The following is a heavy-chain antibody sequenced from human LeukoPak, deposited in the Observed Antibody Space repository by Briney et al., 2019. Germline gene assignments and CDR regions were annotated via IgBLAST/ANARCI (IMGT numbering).Heavy chain of an antibody. D-gene: IGHD6-19*01. V-gene: IGHV3-21*01. J-gene: IGHJ3*02. CDR2: ISSSSSYI. CDR1: GFTFSSYS. Sequence: PGGSLRLSCAASGFTFSSYSMNWVRQAPGKGLEWVSSISSSSSYIYYADSEKGRFTISRDNAKNSLYLQMNSLRAEDTAVYYCARDISFGSEQWLAKRGAAFDIWDQGTMVTVSS. CDR3: ARDISFGSEQWLAKRGAAFDI.